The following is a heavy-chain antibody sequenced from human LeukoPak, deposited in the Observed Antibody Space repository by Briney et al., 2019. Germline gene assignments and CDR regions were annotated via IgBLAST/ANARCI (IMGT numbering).Heavy chain of an antibody. D-gene: IGHD3-22*01. J-gene: IGHJ4*02. CDR3: ARDYYDSSGYFGGDY. CDR1: GYTFTIYY. Sequence: ASVTVSFTASGYTFTIYYMHWVRQAPGQGNEWVGIINPSGRSTSYAQKFQGRVTMTRDTSTSTVYMEPSSLRSEDSAVYYCARDYYDSSGYFGGDYLGQGTLVTVSS. V-gene: IGHV1-46*01. CDR2: INPSGRST.